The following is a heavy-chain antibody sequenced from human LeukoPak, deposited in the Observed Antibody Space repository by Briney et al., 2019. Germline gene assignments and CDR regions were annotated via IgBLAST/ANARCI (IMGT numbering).Heavy chain of an antibody. Sequence: GGSLRLSCAASGFTFSSYEMNWVRQAPGKGLEWVSYISSSGSTIYYADSVKGRFTISRDNAKNSLYLQMNSLRAEDTAVYYCARVDYYGSGIYWGQGTLVTVSS. CDR2: ISSSGSTI. CDR3: ARVDYYGSGIY. CDR1: GFTFSSYE. V-gene: IGHV3-48*03. J-gene: IGHJ4*02. D-gene: IGHD3-10*01.